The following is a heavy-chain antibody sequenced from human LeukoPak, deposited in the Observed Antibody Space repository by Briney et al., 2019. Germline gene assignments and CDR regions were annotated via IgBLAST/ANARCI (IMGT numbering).Heavy chain of an antibody. D-gene: IGHD6-13*01. Sequence: PAETLSLTRTVSGGSISSHYWAWTRQPPGKRLEWVGYISYTGSTNYNPPLKSRVHISVHTSKNQFSLKVRSVTAADTAGYYCAREGYSSNWYDYWGQGTLVTVSS. CDR1: GGSISSHY. CDR2: ISYTGST. J-gene: IGHJ5*01. CDR3: AREGYSSNWYDY. V-gene: IGHV4-59*11.